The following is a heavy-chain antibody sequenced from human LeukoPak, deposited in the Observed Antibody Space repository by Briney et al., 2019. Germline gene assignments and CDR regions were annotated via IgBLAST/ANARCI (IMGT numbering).Heavy chain of an antibody. D-gene: IGHD6-6*01. CDR1: GCTFSSYW. CDR3: ARGSEYTSSTNYYFDY. Sequence: GGSLRLSCAASGCTFSSYWVSWVRQAPGKGLEWVANIKQDGSEKHYVDSVKGRFTISRDNAKKSLFLHMNSLRVEDTAVYYCARGSEYTSSTNYYFDYWGQGTLVTVSS. J-gene: IGHJ4*02. V-gene: IGHV3-7*01. CDR2: IKQDGSEK.